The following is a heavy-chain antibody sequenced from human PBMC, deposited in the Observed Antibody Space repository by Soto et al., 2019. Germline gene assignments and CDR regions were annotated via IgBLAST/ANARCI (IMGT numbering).Heavy chain of an antibody. CDR3: ARVPHYGSGKAFDY. Sequence: QVQLVESGGGVVQPGRTLRLSCAASGFTFSNYGMHWVRQAPGEGLEWVALIWYDGSDKYYEESVKGRFTISSDTSKNTLYLQINRLRVEDTAVYYCARVPHYGSGKAFDYWGQGTLVTVSS. J-gene: IGHJ4*02. D-gene: IGHD3-10*01. CDR1: GFTFSNYG. CDR2: IWYDGSDK. V-gene: IGHV3-33*01.